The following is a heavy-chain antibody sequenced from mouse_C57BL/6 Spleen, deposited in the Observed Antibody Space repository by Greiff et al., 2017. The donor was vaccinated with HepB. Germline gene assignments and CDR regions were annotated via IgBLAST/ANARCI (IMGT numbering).Heavy chain of an antibody. CDR3: ARNGGNYVGYAMDY. CDR2: IWSGGST. D-gene: IGHD2-1*01. Sequence: VQLQQSGPGLVQPSQSLSITCTVSGFSLTSYGVHWVRQSPGKGLEWLGVIWSGGSTDYNAAFISRLSISKDNSKSQVFFKMNSLQADDTAIYYRARNGGNYVGYAMDYWGQGTSVTVSS. J-gene: IGHJ4*01. CDR1: GFSLTSYG. V-gene: IGHV2-2*01.